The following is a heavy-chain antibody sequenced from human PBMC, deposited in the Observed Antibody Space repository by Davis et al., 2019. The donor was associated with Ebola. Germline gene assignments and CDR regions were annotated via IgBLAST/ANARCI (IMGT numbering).Heavy chain of an antibody. D-gene: IGHD3-9*01. J-gene: IGHJ5*02. CDR3: TRDFDWHDGS. CDR1: GFTFSNYW. CDR2: IKSDGTIT. V-gene: IGHV3-74*01. Sequence: PGGSLRLSCAASGFTFSNYWMHWVRQPPGKGLEWVSRIKSDGTITSYADSVKGRFTISRDNAKSTLYLQMNSLTADDSAVYYCTRDFDWHDGSWGQGTLVTVSS.